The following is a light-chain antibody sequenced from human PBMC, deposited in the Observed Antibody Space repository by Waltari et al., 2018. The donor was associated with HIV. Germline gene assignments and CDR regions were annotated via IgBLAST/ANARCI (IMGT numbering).Light chain of an antibody. CDR1: QSVNSN. CDR3: QQYKNWPYT. V-gene: IGKV3-15*01. CDR2: GAS. J-gene: IGKJ2*01. Sequence: ELVMTQSPATLSVSPGERPTLSCRASQSVNSNFAWYHQKPGQAPRLLIYGASTRATGIPARFSGSGSGTDFTLTISSLQSEDFAVYYCQQYKNWPYTFGQGTKLEIK.